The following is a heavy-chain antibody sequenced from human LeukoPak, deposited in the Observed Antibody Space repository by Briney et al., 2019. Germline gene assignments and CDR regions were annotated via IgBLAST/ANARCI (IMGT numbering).Heavy chain of an antibody. CDR3: AKDHPPPYYYDSSGLFDY. D-gene: IGHD3-22*01. Sequence: PGGSLRLSCAASGFTFSSYGMHWVRQAPGKGLEWVAFIRYDGSNKYYADSVKGRFTTSRDNSKNTLYLQMNSLRAEDTAVYYCAKDHPPPYYYDSSGLFDYWGQGTLVTVSS. CDR1: GFTFSSYG. V-gene: IGHV3-30*02. J-gene: IGHJ4*02. CDR2: IRYDGSNK.